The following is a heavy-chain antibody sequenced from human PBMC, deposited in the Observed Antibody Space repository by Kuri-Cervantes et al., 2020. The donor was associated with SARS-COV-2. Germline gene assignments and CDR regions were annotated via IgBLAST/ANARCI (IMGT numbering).Heavy chain of an antibody. J-gene: IGHJ4*02. V-gene: IGHV3-7*01. D-gene: IGHD3-9*01. Sequence: GESLKISCAASGFTFSTDWMTWVRQAPGKGLEWVANINLNGSETYYVDSLKGRFTISRDNAQNALYLQMDSLRAEDTAVYYCAREGLDSYFDYWGQGTLVTVSS. CDR2: INLNGSET. CDR1: GFTFSTDW. CDR3: AREGLDSYFDY.